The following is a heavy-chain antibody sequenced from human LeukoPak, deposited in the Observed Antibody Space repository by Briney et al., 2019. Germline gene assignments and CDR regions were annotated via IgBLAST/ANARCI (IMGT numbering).Heavy chain of an antibody. Sequence: SETLSLTCTVSGGSISSGSYYWSWIRQPAGKGLEWIGRIYTSRSTNYNPSLKSRVTISVDTSKNQFSLKLSSVTAADTAVYYCARDRKQLGLDPWGQGTLVTVSS. V-gene: IGHV4-61*02. CDR1: GGSISSGSYY. J-gene: IGHJ5*02. CDR2: IYTSRST. D-gene: IGHD5-18*01. CDR3: ARDRKQLGLDP.